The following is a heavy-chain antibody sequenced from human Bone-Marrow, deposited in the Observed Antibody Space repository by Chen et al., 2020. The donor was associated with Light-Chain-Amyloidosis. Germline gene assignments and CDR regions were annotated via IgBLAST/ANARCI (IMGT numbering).Heavy chain of an antibody. CDR3: ARSPYDSSGYFFRWFAP. V-gene: IGHV1-3*01. D-gene: IGHD3-22*01. CDR2: INAANGNT. Sequence: QVQLVHSGAEVKKPWASVTVSCKASGYTFTTSGIHWVRKAPGQSLEWMGWINAANGNTRYSQKFQGRVTITSDTSATTAYMELSSLRSEDTAVYYCARSPYDSSGYFFRWFAPWGQGTQVTVSS. J-gene: IGHJ5*02. CDR1: GYTFTTSG.